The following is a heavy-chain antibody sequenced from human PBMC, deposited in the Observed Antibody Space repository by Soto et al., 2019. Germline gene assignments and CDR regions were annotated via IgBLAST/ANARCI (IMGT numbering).Heavy chain of an antibody. CDR3: AKRGPMTTVRSFDY. J-gene: IGHJ4*02. D-gene: IGHD4-17*01. V-gene: IGHV3-23*01. Sequence: EVQLLVSGGGLEQPGGSLRLSCAASGFTFGIYAMYWVRQAPGKGLEWVSSISGSGGATYYADSVRGRFTISRDNSKSTLYLQMNSLRVEDTAVYYCAKRGPMTTVRSFDYWDQGTLVTVSS. CDR1: GFTFGIYA. CDR2: ISGSGGAT.